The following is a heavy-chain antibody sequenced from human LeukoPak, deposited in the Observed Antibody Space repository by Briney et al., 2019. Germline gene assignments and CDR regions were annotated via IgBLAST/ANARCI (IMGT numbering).Heavy chain of an antibody. CDR1: GFTVSSNY. CDR3: ARDSFGIAFDI. D-gene: IGHD1-14*01. V-gene: IGHV3-66*01. CDR2: IYSGGST. Sequence: GGSLRLSCAASGFTVSSNYMSWVRQAPGKGLEWVSVIYSGGSTYYADSVKGRFTISRDNGKNSLYLQMNSLRVDDTAIYYCARDSFGIAFDIWGQGTMVTVSS. J-gene: IGHJ3*02.